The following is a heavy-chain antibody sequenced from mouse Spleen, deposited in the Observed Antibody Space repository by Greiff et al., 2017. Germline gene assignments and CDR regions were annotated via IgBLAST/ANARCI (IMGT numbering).Heavy chain of an antibody. CDR3: ARNGWIYYGAVRAMDY. Sequence: VKLVESGPGLVAPSQSLSITCTVSGFSLTNYAVHWVRQSPGKGLEWLGVIWSDGSTDYNAAFISRLSISKDNSKSQVFFKMNSLQADDTAIYCCARNGWIYYGAVRAMDYWGQGTSVTVSS. CDR2: IWSDGST. J-gene: IGHJ4*01. CDR1: GFSLTNYA. D-gene: IGHD2-1*01. V-gene: IGHV2-4-1*01.